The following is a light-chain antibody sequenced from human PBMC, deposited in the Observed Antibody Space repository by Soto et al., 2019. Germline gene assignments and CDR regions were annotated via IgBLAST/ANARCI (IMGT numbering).Light chain of an antibody. J-gene: IGKJ4*01. CDR1: QGIGND. V-gene: IGKV1-17*01. Sequence: DIQMTQSPSSLSASVGDRVTITCRASQGIGNDLGWYQQKPGKAPKLLIYAASSLQSGVPSRFSVSESGTEFTLTISSLQPEDFATYYCQQYNSYPLTFGGGTKVEVK. CDR2: AAS. CDR3: QQYNSYPLT.